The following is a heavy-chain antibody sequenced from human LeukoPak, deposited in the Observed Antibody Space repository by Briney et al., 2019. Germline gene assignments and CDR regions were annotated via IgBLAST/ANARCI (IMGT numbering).Heavy chain of an antibody. V-gene: IGHV3-11*01. CDR3: ARATAADRGMIYFDY. J-gene: IGHJ4*02. D-gene: IGHD5-18*01. Sequence: GGSLRLSCAAAGFTFSDYYMSWIRQAPGKGLEWVSYIGSSGNIIYNADSVKGRFTISRDNAKNSLYLQINSLRAEDTAVYYCARATAADRGMIYFDYWGQGNLVTVSS. CDR2: IGSSGNII. CDR1: GFTFSDYY.